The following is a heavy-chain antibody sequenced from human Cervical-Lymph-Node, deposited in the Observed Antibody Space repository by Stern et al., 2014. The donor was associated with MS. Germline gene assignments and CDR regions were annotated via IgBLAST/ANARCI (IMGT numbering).Heavy chain of an antibody. CDR3: ARSLSSWYENFQH. CDR1: RGSISTYY. V-gene: IGHV4-59*01. D-gene: IGHD6-13*01. CDR2: IYYSGST. J-gene: IGHJ1*01. Sequence: QVQLQESGPGLVKPSETLSLTCTVSRGSISTYYWSWIRQPPGQGLEWIGSIYYSGSTNYNTSLNSPVTISEDTAQKQLSLKLNSVTAADTSVYYCARSLSSWYENFQHWGQGTLVTVSS.